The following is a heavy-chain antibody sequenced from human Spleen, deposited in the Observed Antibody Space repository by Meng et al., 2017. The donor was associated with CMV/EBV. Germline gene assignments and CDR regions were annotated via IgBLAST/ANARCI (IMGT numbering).Heavy chain of an antibody. CDR2: IYSGGST. CDR3: ARCRGSRYSGYDWQLDY. Sequence: GESLKISCAASGFTVSSNYMSWVRQAPGKGLEWVSVIYSGGSTYYADSVKGRFTISRDNSKNTLYLQMNSLRAEDTAVYYCARCRGSRYSGYDWQLDYWGQGTLVTVSS. J-gene: IGHJ4*02. CDR1: GFTVSSNY. D-gene: IGHD5-12*01. V-gene: IGHV3-66*02.